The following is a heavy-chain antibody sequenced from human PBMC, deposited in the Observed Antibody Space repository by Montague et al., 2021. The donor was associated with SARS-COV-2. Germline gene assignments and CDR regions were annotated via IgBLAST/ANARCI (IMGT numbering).Heavy chain of an antibody. CDR1: GGSFSGYY. CDR3: ARGRRILLWFGELLSGGDYYGMDV. D-gene: IGHD3-10*01. J-gene: IGHJ6*04. Sequence: SETLSLTCAVYGGSFSGYYWSWIRQPPGKGLEWIGEINHSGSTNYNPSLKSRVTISVDTSKNQFSLKLSSVTAADTAVYYCARGRRILLWFGELLSGGDYYGMDVGGKGTTVTGSS. V-gene: IGHV4-34*01. CDR2: INHSGST.